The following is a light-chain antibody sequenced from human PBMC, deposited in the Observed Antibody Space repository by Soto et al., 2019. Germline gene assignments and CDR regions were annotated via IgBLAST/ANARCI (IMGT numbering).Light chain of an antibody. V-gene: IGKV2-28*01. CDR3: MQVLQTPLT. Sequence: DTVMTQSPLSLPVTPGEPASISCRSSQSLLHSSGNKYLNWYLQKPGQSPQLLVYLGSNRASGVPDRFSGSGSGTEFTLKISRVEAEDVGIYYCMQVLQTPLTVGGGTKVDIK. CDR2: LGS. J-gene: IGKJ4*01. CDR1: QSLLHSSGNKY.